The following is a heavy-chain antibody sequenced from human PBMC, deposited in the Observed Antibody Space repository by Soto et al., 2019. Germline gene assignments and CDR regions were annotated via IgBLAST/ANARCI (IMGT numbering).Heavy chain of an antibody. Sequence: QVQLVQSGAEVKKPGASVKVSCKASGYSFTSYGITWVRQAPGQGLEWMGWINTYNGNTNYAQKLQGRVTMTTATSSSTAYMELRSLRSDDTAVYYCAREPAAGDWFDPWGQGTLVTVSS. D-gene: IGHD6-13*01. CDR2: INTYNGNT. CDR3: AREPAAGDWFDP. CDR1: GYSFTSYG. V-gene: IGHV1-18*01. J-gene: IGHJ5*02.